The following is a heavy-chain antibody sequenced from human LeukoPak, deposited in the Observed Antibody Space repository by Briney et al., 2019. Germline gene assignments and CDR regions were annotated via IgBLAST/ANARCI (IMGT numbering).Heavy chain of an antibody. CDR2: ISGDGSST. CDR1: GITFDDYA. J-gene: IGHJ3*02. V-gene: IGHV3-43*02. CDR3: AKDVYSNYVGGAFDI. Sequence: GGSLRLSCAAPGITFDDYAMHWVRQAPGKGLEWVSLISGDGSSTYYADSVKGRFTISRDNSKNSLYLQMNSLRTEDTALYYCAKDVYSNYVGGAFDIWGQGTMVTVSS. D-gene: IGHD4-11*01.